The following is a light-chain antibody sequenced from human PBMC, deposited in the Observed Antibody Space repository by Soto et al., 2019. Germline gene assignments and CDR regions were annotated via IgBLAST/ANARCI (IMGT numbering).Light chain of an antibody. CDR2: DAS. Sequence: DIKMYQSPSTLSATVGDRVTITCRASQSISSWLAWYQQKPGKAPKLLIYDASNLESGVPSRFSGSESGTEFTLTISSLQPDDFATYYCQQYNSYPWTFGQGTKV. CDR1: QSISSW. CDR3: QQYNSYPWT. V-gene: IGKV1-5*01. J-gene: IGKJ1*01.